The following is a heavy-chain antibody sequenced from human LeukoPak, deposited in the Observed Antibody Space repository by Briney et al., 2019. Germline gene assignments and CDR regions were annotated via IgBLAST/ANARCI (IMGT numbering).Heavy chain of an antibody. Sequence: WGTLSLTGTVSGGSISSCYWSWIRQPAGKGLEWIGRINTSGSTNYNPSLKSRVTMAVDTSKNQLSLKLSSVTAADTAVHYCARAKPPDTAMVWFCQVDEAFDIWGQGTMV. CDR1: GGSISSCY. V-gene: IGHV4-4*07. D-gene: IGHD5-18*01. CDR2: INTSGST. CDR3: ARAKPPDTAMVWFCQVDEAFDI. J-gene: IGHJ3*02.